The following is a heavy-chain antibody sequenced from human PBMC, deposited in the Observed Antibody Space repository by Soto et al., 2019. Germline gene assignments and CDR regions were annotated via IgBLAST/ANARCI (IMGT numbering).Heavy chain of an antibody. CDR2: INPNSGGT. D-gene: IGHD5-12*01. Sequence: ASVKVSCKASGYTFTGYYMHWVRQAPGQGLEWMGWINPNSGGTNYAQKFQGWVTMTRDTSISTAYMELSRLRSDDTAVYYCARCQDGYNYNCAFDIWGQGTMVTVSS. CDR3: ARCQDGYNYNCAFDI. V-gene: IGHV1-2*04. CDR1: GYTFTGYY. J-gene: IGHJ3*02.